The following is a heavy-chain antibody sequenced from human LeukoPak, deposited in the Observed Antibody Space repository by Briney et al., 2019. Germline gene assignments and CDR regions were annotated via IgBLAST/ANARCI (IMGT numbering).Heavy chain of an antibody. D-gene: IGHD5-12*01. CDR2: VGISSGNT. CDR1: GFTFSDYS. V-gene: IGHV3-48*04. CDR3: ARDHRYAFGT. Sequence: GGSLRLSCAASGFTFSDYSMNWVRQAPGKGLEWISYVGISSGNTKYADSVKGRFTISGDSAKNSVFLQMNNLRVEDTAVYYCARDHRYAFGTWGQGTLVTVSS. J-gene: IGHJ5*02.